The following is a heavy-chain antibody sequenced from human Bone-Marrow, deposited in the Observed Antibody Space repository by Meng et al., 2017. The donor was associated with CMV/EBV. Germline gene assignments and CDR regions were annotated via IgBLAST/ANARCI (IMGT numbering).Heavy chain of an antibody. Sequence: GGSLRLSCAASGFTFDTHGMHWVRQAPGKGLEWVAFIRHDGTTKFYGDSVKGRFTISRDNSKNTLYLQMNSLRAEETAVYYCAKDQLLFGGPNAYFYDWGQGTLVTVSS. J-gene: IGHJ4*02. CDR2: IRHDGTTK. V-gene: IGHV3-30*02. D-gene: IGHD3-16*01. CDR3: AKDQLLFGGPNAYFYD. CDR1: GFTFDTHG.